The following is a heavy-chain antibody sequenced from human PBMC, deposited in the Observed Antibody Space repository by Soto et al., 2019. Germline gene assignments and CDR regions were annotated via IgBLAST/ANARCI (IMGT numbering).Heavy chain of an antibody. V-gene: IGHV1-69*02. CDR1: GGTFSSYT. Sequence: QVQLVQSGAEVKKPGSSVKVSCKASGGTFSSYTISWVRQAPGQGLELMGRIIPILGIANYAQKFQGRVTITADKSTSTSYMELSSLRSEETAVYYCARRIQAAGNFQHSRQGTLATVSS. CDR3: ARRIQAAGNFQH. J-gene: IGHJ1*01. CDR2: IIPILGIA. D-gene: IGHD1-1*01.